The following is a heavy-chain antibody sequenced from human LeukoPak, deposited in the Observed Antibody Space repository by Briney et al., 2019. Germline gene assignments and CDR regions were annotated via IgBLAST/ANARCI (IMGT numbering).Heavy chain of an antibody. Sequence: GGSLRLSCAASGFTVSSNYMSWVRQAPGKGLEWVSVIYSGGSTYYADSVKGRFTISRDNSKNTLYLQINSLRAEDTAVYYCARDSDRYGGSYDYFDYWGQGTLVTVSS. CDR1: GFTVSSNY. CDR3: ARDSDRYGGSYDYFDY. J-gene: IGHJ4*02. CDR2: IYSGGST. V-gene: IGHV3-66*01. D-gene: IGHD1-26*01.